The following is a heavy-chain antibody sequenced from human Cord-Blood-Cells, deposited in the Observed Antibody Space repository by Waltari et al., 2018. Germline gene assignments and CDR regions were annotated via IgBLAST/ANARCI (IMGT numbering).Heavy chain of an antibody. Sequence: QVQLQESGPGLVKPSETLSLTCTVSGGSVSSGSYYWRWIRQPPGKGLEWIGYIYYSGSTNYNPSLKSRVTISVDTSKNQFSLKLSSVTAADTAVYYCAREGALEMATIDYWGQGTLVTVSS. CDR1: GGSVSSGSYY. CDR2: IYYSGST. J-gene: IGHJ4*02. CDR3: AREGALEMATIDY. V-gene: IGHV4-61*01. D-gene: IGHD5-12*01.